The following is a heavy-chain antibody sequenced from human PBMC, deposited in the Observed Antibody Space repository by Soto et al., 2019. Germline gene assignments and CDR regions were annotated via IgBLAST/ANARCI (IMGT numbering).Heavy chain of an antibody. CDR1: GASITSGF. CDR2: IHFDGKT. D-gene: IGHD3-10*01. J-gene: IGHJ6*02. Sequence: TSETLSLTCTVSGASITSGFWNWIRQTPGKGLEWIGFIHFDGKTNYNPSLKSRVTMSLDTSQRTFSLKLNSVVAADTAVYYCARDLGTKVRGMNYYYGLGVWGPGTSVTVSS. V-gene: IGHV4-59*12. CDR3: ARDLGTKVRGMNYYYGLGV.